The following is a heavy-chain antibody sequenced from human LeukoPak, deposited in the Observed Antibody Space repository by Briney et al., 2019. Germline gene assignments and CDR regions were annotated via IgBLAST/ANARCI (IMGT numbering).Heavy chain of an antibody. CDR2: IYTSGST. Sequence: SETLSLTCTVSGGSISSYYWSWIRQPAGKGLEWIGRIYTSGSTNYNPSLKSRVTMSVDTSKNQFSLKLSSVTAADTAVYYCARVSSSSGPGYYYYYMDVWGKGTTVTVSS. D-gene: IGHD6-13*01. J-gene: IGHJ6*03. V-gene: IGHV4-4*07. CDR3: ARVSSSSGPGYYYYYMDV. CDR1: GGSISSYY.